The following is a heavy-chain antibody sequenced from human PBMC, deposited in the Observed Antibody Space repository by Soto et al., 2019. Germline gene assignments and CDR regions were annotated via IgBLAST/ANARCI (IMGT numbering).Heavy chain of an antibody. J-gene: IGHJ6*02. Sequence: PGESLKISCKGSGYSFTSYWIGWVRQMPGKGLEWMGIIYPGDSDTRYSPSFQGQVTISADKSISTAYLQWSSLKASDTAMYYCARQSPPPYGDYIDDYYGMDVWGQGTTVTVSS. CDR3: ARQSPPPYGDYIDDYYGMDV. CDR1: GYSFTSYW. CDR2: IYPGDSDT. D-gene: IGHD4-17*01. V-gene: IGHV5-51*01.